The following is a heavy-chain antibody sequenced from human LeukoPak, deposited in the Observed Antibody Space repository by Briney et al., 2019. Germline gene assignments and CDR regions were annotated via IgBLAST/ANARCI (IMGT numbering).Heavy chain of an antibody. Sequence: KAGESLKISCKGSGYSFTSYWISWVRQMPGKGLEWMGRIDPSDSYTNYSPSFQGHVTISADKSISTAYLQWSSLKASDTAMYYCAREPSWYYDILTGPFGYYGMDVWGQGTTVTVSS. D-gene: IGHD3-9*01. V-gene: IGHV5-10-1*01. CDR3: AREPSWYYDILTGPFGYYGMDV. CDR2: IDPSDSYT. CDR1: GYSFTSYW. J-gene: IGHJ6*02.